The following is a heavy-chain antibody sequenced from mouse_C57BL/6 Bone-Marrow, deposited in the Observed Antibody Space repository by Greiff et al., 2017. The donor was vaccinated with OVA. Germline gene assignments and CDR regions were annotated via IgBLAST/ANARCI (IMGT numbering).Heavy chain of an antibody. V-gene: IGHV1-54*01. CDR1: GYAFTNYL. CDR2: INPGSGGI. J-gene: IGHJ1*03. Sequence: QVHVKQSGAELVRPGTSVKVSCKASGYAFTNYLIEWVKQRPGQGLEWIGVINPGSGGINYNETFKGKATLTTDQSSSTAYMQLSSLTAEDAAVYFCATLYDGYFDVWGTGTTVTVSS. D-gene: IGHD2-14*01. CDR3: ATLYDGYFDV.